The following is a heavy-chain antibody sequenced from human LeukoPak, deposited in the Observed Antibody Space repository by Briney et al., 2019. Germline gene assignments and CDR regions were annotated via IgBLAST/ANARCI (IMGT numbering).Heavy chain of an antibody. Sequence: ASVKVSCKASGYHFINYAISWVRQAPGQGLEWMGWISPFNGQTNYAQNLRDRVTMTIDTTTSTASMELRGLRPDDTGVYYCARVWDYSPRGRFDDWGQGTRVIVSS. D-gene: IGHD4-11*01. CDR2: ISPFNGQT. V-gene: IGHV1-18*04. CDR1: GYHFINYA. CDR3: ARVWDYSPRGRFDD. J-gene: IGHJ4*02.